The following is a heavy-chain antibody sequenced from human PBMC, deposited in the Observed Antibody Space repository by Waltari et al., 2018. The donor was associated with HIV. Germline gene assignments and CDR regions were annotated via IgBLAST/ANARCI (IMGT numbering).Heavy chain of an antibody. V-gene: IGHV3-33*01. Sequence: LEWVAVIWYDGSNKYYADSVKGRFTISRDNSKNTLYLQMNSLRAEDTAVYYCARDESLVSYGSRYYFDYWGQGTLVTVSS. CDR3: ARDESLVSYGSRYYFDY. J-gene: IGHJ4*02. CDR2: IWYDGSNK. D-gene: IGHD5-18*01.